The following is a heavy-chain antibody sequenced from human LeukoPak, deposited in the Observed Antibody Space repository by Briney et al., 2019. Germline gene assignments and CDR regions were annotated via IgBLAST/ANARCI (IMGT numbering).Heavy chain of an antibody. CDR3: TTGDIVVVVGEGDY. Sequence: PGGSLRLSCAASGFTFSSYAMSWVRQAPGKGLEWVSAISGSGGSTYYADSVKGRFTISRDNSKNTLYLQMNSLKTEDTAMYYCTTGDIVVVVGEGDYWGQGTLVTVSS. V-gene: IGHV3-23*01. CDR1: GFTFSSYA. CDR2: ISGSGGST. D-gene: IGHD2-15*01. J-gene: IGHJ4*02.